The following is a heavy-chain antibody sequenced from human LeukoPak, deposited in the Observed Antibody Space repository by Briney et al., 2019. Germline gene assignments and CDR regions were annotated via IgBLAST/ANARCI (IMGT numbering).Heavy chain of an antibody. Sequence: GGSLRLSCAASGFTFSSYNMNWVRQAPGKGLEWVSSITSSSTYIYYADSVKGRFTISRDNAKNSLYLQMNSLRTEDTALYYCAKPVSTAGYNQGFDYWGQGTLVTVSS. CDR3: AKPVSTAGYNQGFDY. J-gene: IGHJ4*02. D-gene: IGHD5-24*01. CDR1: GFTFSSYN. CDR2: ITSSSTYI. V-gene: IGHV3-21*04.